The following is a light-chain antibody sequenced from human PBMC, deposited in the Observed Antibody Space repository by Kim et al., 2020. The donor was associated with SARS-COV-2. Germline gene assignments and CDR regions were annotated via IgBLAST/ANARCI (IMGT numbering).Light chain of an antibody. CDR3: QLWDNDSDHWV. Sequence: SYELTQPPSVSVAPGKTAILTCGGNNIGTQSVHWYQQKPGQAPVVVIFYDSNRPSGIPERISGSNSGDTATLTISGVEAGDEADYYCQLWDNDSDHWVFG. CDR1: NIGTQS. CDR2: YDS. J-gene: IGLJ3*02. V-gene: IGLV3-21*01.